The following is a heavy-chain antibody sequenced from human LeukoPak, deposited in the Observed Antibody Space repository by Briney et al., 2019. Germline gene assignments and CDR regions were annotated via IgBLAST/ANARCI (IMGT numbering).Heavy chain of an antibody. D-gene: IGHD2-2*01. CDR2: IYSDGST. J-gene: IGHJ2*01. V-gene: IGHV3-53*01. Sequence: PGGSLGLSCAASGFTVSSNYMSWVRQAPGKGLEWLSIIYSDGSTYHADSVRGRFTVSRDNSNNTLYLQMNSLRAEDTAVYYCARVSLVSAVTWYFDLWGRGTLLTVSS. CDR3: ARVSLVSAVTWYFDL. CDR1: GFTVSSNY.